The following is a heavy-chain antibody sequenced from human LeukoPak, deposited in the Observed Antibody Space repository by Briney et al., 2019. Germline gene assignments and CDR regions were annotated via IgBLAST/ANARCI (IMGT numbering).Heavy chain of an antibody. D-gene: IGHD6-13*01. Sequence: GASVKVSCKASGGTFSSYAISWVRQAPGQGLEWMGGILPIFGTANYAQKFQGRVTITADESTSTAYMELNSLTSEDTAVYYCARHLRPIAAVGPNYYYMGVWGKGTTVTVSS. CDR2: ILPIFGTA. J-gene: IGHJ6*03. CDR3: ARHLRPIAAVGPNYYYMGV. V-gene: IGHV1-69*13. CDR1: GGTFSSYA.